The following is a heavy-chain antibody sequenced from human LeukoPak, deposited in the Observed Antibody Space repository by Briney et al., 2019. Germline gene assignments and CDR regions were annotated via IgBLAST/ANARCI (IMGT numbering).Heavy chain of an antibody. D-gene: IGHD4-17*01. J-gene: IGHJ6*02. Sequence: VASVKVSCKASGDTFSSYAISWVRQAPGQGLGWMGGIIPIFGTANYAQKFQGRVTFTADEFTSTAYMELSSLRSEDTAVYYCAREGNGGDYAAYHYYGLDVWGQGTTVTVSS. CDR1: GDTFSSYA. V-gene: IGHV1-69*01. CDR2: IIPIFGTA. CDR3: AREGNGGDYAAYHYYGLDV.